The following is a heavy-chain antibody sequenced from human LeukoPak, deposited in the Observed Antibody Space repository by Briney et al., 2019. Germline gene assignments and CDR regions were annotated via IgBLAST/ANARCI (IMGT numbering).Heavy chain of an antibody. CDR3: AKDRYSSGWYRDFDY. J-gene: IGHJ4*02. CDR2: ISDDGSNK. V-gene: IGHV3-30*18. D-gene: IGHD6-19*01. Sequence: GVSLRLSCAASGFTFSNYAMHWVRQAPGKGLEWVAVISDDGSNKYYGDSVKGRFTISRDNSKNTVYLQMNSLRAEDTAVYYCAKDRYSSGWYRDFDYWGQGTLVAVSS. CDR1: GFTFSNYA.